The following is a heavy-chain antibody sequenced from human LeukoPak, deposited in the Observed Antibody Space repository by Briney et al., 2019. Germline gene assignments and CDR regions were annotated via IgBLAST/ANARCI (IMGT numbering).Heavy chain of an antibody. J-gene: IGHJ3*01. V-gene: IGHV4-59*01. CDR1: GGSISSYY. Sequence: PSETLSLTCTVSGGSISSYYWSWIRQPPGKGLEWVGYIYYSGSTNYNPSLKSRVTISVDTSKNQFSLKPSSVTAADTAVYYCARADIVVVPAAIRGAFDLWGQGTMVTVSS. D-gene: IGHD2-2*02. CDR3: ARADIVVVPAAIRGAFDL. CDR2: IYYSGST.